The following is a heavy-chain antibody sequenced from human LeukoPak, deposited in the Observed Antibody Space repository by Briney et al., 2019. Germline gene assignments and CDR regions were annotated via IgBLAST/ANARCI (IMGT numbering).Heavy chain of an antibody. J-gene: IGHJ4*02. V-gene: IGHV3-23*01. D-gene: IGHD4-11*01. CDR1: GFTFSSYA. CDR3: AKVGINTVLGHFDY. CDR2: ISGTGDST. Sequence: QPGGSLRLSCAASGFTFSSYAMSWVRQAPGKGLEWVSSISGTGDSTYYADSVKGRFTISRDNSKNTLYLQMGSLSAGDTAVYYCAKVGINTVLGHFDYWGQGTLVTVSS.